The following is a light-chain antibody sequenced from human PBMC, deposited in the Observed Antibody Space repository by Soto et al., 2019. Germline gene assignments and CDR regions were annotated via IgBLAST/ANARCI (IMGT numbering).Light chain of an antibody. CDR2: AAS. J-gene: IGKJ3*01. CDR1: QSISSY. V-gene: IGKV1-39*01. Sequence: DIQMTQSPSSLSASVGDRVTITCRASQSISSYLNWYQQKPGKAPKLLIYAASSLQSGVPSRFSRSGSGTDFTLTISSLQPENIATYYCQQSYSTPSFGPGTKVDIK. CDR3: QQSYSTPS.